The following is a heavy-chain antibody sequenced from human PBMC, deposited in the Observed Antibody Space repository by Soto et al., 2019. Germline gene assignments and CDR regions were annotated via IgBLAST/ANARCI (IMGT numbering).Heavy chain of an antibody. CDR1: GFTFSSYA. J-gene: IGHJ4*02. CDR3: AKVRSSGWYYFDY. D-gene: IGHD6-19*01. V-gene: IGHV3-23*01. CDR2: ISGSGGST. Sequence: PGGCLGLSCAASGFTFSSYAMSWVRQAPGRGLEWVSAISGSGGSTYYADSVKGRFTISRDNSKNTLYLQMNSLRAEDTAVYYCAKVRSSGWYYFDYWGQGTLVTVSS.